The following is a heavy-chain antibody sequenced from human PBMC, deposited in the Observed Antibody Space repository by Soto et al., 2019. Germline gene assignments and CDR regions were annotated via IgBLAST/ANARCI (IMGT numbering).Heavy chain of an antibody. V-gene: IGHV3-48*03. CDR1: GFTFSSYE. CDR3: ARDLNYDYVWGSFYYYYGMDV. Sequence: GGSLRLSCAASGFTFSSYEMNWVRQAPGKGLEWVSYISSSGSTIYYADSVKGRFTIPRDNAKNSLYLQMNSLRAEDTAVYYCARDLNYDYVWGSFYYYYGMDVWGQGTTVTVSS. D-gene: IGHD3-16*01. CDR2: ISSSGSTI. J-gene: IGHJ6*02.